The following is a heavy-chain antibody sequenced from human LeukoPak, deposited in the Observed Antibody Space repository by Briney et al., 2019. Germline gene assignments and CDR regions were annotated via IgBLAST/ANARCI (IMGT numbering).Heavy chain of an antibody. CDR2: IYYSGST. CDR3: ARVSGSSAYYFDY. J-gene: IGHJ4*02. V-gene: IGHV4-31*03. Sequence: SETLSLTCTVCGGSISSGGYSWSWIRQHPGKGLEWIGYIYYSGSTYYNPSLKSRVTISVDTSKNQFSLKLSSVTAADTAVYYCARVSGSSAYYFDYWGQGTLVTVSS. CDR1: GGSISSGGYS. D-gene: IGHD2-2*01.